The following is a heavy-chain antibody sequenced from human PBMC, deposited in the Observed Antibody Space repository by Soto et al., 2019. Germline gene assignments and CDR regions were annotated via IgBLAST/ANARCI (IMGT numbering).Heavy chain of an antibody. V-gene: IGHV4-31*03. CDR3: ARDPAP. J-gene: IGHJ5*02. CDR1: GDSIMRDSYY. Sequence: SETLSLTCTVSGDSIMRDSYYWSWIRQHPGKGLEWIGYIYNSGTTYYNPSLKSRVTISVDTSKDQFSLKLTSVTAADTAVYYCARDPAPWGQGTLVTVSS. CDR2: IYNSGTT.